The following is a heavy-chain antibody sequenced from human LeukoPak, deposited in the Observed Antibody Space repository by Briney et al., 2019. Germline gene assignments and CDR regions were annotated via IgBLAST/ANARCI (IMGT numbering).Heavy chain of an antibody. V-gene: IGHV1-46*01. D-gene: IGHD2-2*01. CDR3: ATEGPIASCSTSCYYHYYMDV. Sequence: ASVKVSCKASGYTFTSYYMHWVRQAPGQGLEWMGIINPSGGSTSYAQKFQERVTITRDMSTSTAYMELSSLRSEDTAVYYCATEGPIASCSTSCYYHYYMDVWGKGTTVTVSS. J-gene: IGHJ6*03. CDR1: GYTFTSYY. CDR2: INPSGGST.